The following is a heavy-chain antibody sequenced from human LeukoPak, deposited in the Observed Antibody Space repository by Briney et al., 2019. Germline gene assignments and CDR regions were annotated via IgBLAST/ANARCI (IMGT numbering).Heavy chain of an antibody. D-gene: IGHD3-10*01. J-gene: IGHJ6*03. CDR1: GFTFSSYT. CDR3: SRFAAGGPYYYYLDV. Sequence: GGSLRLSCAASGFTFSSYTMNWVRQPPGKGLEWVSNIGTSSTTIYYADSVKGRFTISRDNAKNSLYLQMNSLRADDTAVYYCSRFAAGGPYYYYLDVWGKGTTVTVSS. CDR2: IGTSSTTI. V-gene: IGHV3-48*01.